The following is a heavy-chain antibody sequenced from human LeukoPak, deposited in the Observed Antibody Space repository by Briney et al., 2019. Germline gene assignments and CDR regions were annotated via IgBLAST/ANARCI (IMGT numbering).Heavy chain of an antibody. V-gene: IGHV4-31*02. Sequence: LRLSCAASGFTFSSYAMSWVRQHPGKGLEWIGYIYYSGSTYYNPSLKSRVTISVDTSKNQFSLKLSSVTAADTAVYYCARERRENIVVVPAASRRNWFDPWGQGTLVTVSS. CDR3: ARERRENIVVVPAASRRNWFDP. J-gene: IGHJ5*02. D-gene: IGHD2-2*01. CDR1: GFTFSSYA. CDR2: IYYSGST.